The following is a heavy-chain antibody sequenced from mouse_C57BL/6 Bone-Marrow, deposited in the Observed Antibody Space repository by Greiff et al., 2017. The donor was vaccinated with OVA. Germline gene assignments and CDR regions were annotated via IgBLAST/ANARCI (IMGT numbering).Heavy chain of an antibody. Sequence: VQLQQPGAELVRPGSSVKLSCKASGYTFTSYWMHWVKQRPIKGLEWIGNIDPSDSATHYNPKFKDKATLTVDKSSSTAYMQLSSLTSEESAVDYCARRMDYWGQGTSVTVSS. CDR3: ARRMDY. J-gene: IGHJ4*01. V-gene: IGHV1-52*01. CDR1: GYTFTSYW. CDR2: IDPSDSAT.